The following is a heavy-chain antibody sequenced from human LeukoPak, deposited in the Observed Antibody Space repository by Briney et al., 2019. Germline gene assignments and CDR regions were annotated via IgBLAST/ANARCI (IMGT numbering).Heavy chain of an antibody. CDR2: INHSGST. D-gene: IGHD2-15*01. J-gene: IGHJ4*02. CDR1: GGSISSGGYS. V-gene: IGHV4-30-2*01. CDR3: ARGRAPSPGYCSGGSCYDFLGLGY. Sequence: SQTLSLTCAVSGGSISSGGYSWSWIRQPPGKGLEWIGEINHSGSTNYNPSLKSRVTISVDTSKNQFSLKLSSVTAADTAVYYCARGRAPSPGYCSGGSCYDFLGLGYWGQGTLVTVSS.